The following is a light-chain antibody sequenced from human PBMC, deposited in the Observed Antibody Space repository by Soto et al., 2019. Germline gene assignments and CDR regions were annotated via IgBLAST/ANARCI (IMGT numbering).Light chain of an antibody. Sequence: IVLTQSPGTLSLSPGDRATLSCRASQSVSSNYLGWYQQKPGQAPRLLLYGASSRAIGIPDRFSGSGSGTDFTLTISRLEPEDFAVYHCQQYDTSPPLTFGGGTKVEIK. V-gene: IGKV3-20*01. CDR2: GAS. CDR1: QSVSSNY. J-gene: IGKJ4*01. CDR3: QQYDTSPPLT.